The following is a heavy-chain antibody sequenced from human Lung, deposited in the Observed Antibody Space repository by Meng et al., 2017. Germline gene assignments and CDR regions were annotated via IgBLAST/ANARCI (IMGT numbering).Heavy chain of an antibody. V-gene: IGHV4-4*02. CDR1: GGSISSDNW. CDR2: IYHSGST. CDR3: TKNDFYCLGY. D-gene: IGHD2-21*01. J-gene: IGHJ4*02. Sequence: QVQLQEPGPGLVKPSGTLSLTCAVSGGSISSDNWWSWVRQPPGKGLEWIGEIYHSGSTNYNPSLKSRITISVDKPKNQFSLTLSSVTAADTAGYYCTKNDFYCLGYWGQGTLVTVSS.